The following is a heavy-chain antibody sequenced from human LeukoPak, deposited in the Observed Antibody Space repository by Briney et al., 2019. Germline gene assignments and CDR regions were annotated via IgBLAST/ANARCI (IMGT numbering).Heavy chain of an antibody. V-gene: IGHV1-69*13. Sequence: ASVKVSCKASGGTFSSYAISWVRQAPGQGLEWMGGIIPIFGTANYAQKFQGRVTITADESTSTAYMELSSLRSEDTAVYYCARDLIFSVLRNWFDPWGQGTLVTVSS. CDR1: GGTFSSYA. CDR2: IIPIFGTA. J-gene: IGHJ5*02. CDR3: ARDLIFSVLRNWFDP. D-gene: IGHD3/OR15-3a*01.